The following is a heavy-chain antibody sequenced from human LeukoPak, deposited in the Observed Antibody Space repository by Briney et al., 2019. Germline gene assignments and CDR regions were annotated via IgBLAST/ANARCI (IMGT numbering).Heavy chain of an antibody. CDR2: ISYDGSNK. CDR3: ARTVAGTGYFDY. D-gene: IGHD6-19*01. Sequence: PGGSLRLSCAASGFTFSSSAMHWVRRAPGKGLEWVAVISYDGSNKYYADSVRGRFTISRDNSKNTLYPQMNSLRAEDTAVYYCARTVAGTGYFDYWGQGTLVTVSS. CDR1: GFTFSSSA. J-gene: IGHJ4*02. V-gene: IGHV3-30-3*01.